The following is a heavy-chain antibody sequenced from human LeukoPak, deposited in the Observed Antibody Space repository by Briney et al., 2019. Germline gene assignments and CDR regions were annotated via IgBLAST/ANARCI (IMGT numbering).Heavy chain of an antibody. CDR1: GFTFSNYA. D-gene: IGHD3-9*01. J-gene: IGHJ4*02. CDR3: ARWGDFDVLPGYYVPDF. CDR2: ITGSGSNT. Sequence: LPGGSLRLSCAASGFTFSNYAMSWVRQAPGKGLKWVSAITGSGSNTYYEDSVKGRFTIFRDNSKITRYLQMHSLRDEDTAVYYCARWGDFDVLPGYYVPDFLGQGALVSVSS. V-gene: IGHV3-23*01.